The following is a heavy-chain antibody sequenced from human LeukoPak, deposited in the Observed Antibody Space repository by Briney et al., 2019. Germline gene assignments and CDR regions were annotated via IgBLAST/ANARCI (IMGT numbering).Heavy chain of an antibody. V-gene: IGHV1-18*01. CDR1: GYTFSNFG. D-gene: IGHD1-26*01. Sequence: ASVKVSCKASGYTFSNFGISWVRQAPGQGLEWMGWISAYNGNTNYAQKLQGRVTMTTDTSTSTAYMELRSLRSDDTAVYYCARETGATKKKSFDYWGQGTLVTVSS. J-gene: IGHJ4*02. CDR3: ARETGATKKKSFDY. CDR2: ISAYNGNT.